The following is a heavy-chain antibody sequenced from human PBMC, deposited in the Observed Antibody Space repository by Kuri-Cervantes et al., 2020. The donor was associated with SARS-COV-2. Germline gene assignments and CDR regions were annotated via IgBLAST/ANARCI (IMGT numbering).Heavy chain of an antibody. Sequence: GESLKISCAASGFTFSSYSMNWVRQAPGKGLEWVSYISSSSSYIYYADSVKGRFTISRDNAKNSLYLQMNSLRAEDTAVYYCARDRINGGSWYLPRPMGMDVWGQGTTVTVSS. D-gene: IGHD6-13*01. J-gene: IGHJ6*02. CDR3: ARDRINGGSWYLPRPMGMDV. V-gene: IGHV3-21*05. CDR2: ISSSSSYI. CDR1: GFTFSSYS.